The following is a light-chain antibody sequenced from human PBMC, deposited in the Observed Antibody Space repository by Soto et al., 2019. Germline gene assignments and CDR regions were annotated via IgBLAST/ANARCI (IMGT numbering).Light chain of an antibody. J-gene: IGKJ1*01. Sequence: DIQMTQSPYTLSASVGARVTITCRASQTISSWLAWYQQKPGKAPKLLIYKASTLKSGVPSRFSGSGSGTDFTLTISSLQPEDFATYYCLQVDVYPWTFGQGTKVDI. V-gene: IGKV1-5*03. CDR1: QTISSW. CDR3: LQVDVYPWT. CDR2: KAS.